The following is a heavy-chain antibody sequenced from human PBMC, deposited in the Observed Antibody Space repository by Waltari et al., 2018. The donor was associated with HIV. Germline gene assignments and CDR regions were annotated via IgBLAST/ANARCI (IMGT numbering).Heavy chain of an antibody. CDR3: AKGGRAVAGNWFDP. CDR2: IRGRCGST. V-gene: IGHV3-23*01. Sequence: EVQLLESGGGLVQPGGSLRLSCAASGFTFSNYAINWVRQAPGKGLEWVSAIRGRCGSTHYADSVKGRFSISRDNSKNTLYLQMNSLRPEDTAIYYCAKGGRAVAGNWFDPWGQGTLVTVSS. D-gene: IGHD6-19*01. CDR1: GFTFSNYA. J-gene: IGHJ5*02.